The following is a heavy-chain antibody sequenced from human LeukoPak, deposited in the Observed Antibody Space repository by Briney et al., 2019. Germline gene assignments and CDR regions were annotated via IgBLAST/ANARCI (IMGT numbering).Heavy chain of an antibody. CDR3: AKGGLQGTNYFDY. V-gene: IGHV3-30*02. CDR2: IRYDGVNK. J-gene: IGHJ4*02. Sequence: PGGSLRLSCAASGITFGDYAMHWVRQAPGKGLEWLAYIRYDGVNKYYAESVKGRFVISRDNSKNTLSLQMNSLTDEDMAVYYCAKGGLQGTNYFDYWGQGTLVTVSS. CDR1: GITFGDYA. D-gene: IGHD3-10*01.